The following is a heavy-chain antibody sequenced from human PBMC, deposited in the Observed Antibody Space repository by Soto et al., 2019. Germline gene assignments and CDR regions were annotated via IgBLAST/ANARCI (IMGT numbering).Heavy chain of an antibody. Sequence: QVQLQESGPGLVKPSQTLSLTCTVSGGSISSGGYYWSWIRQHPGKGLEWIGYIYYSGSTYYNTSLKSRVTISVDTSKNQFSLKLSSVTAADTAVYYCAREYSSSYYYYYGMDVWGQGTTVTVSS. D-gene: IGHD6-6*01. CDR3: AREYSSSYYYYYGMDV. CDR1: GGSISSGGYY. J-gene: IGHJ6*02. V-gene: IGHV4-31*03. CDR2: IYYSGST.